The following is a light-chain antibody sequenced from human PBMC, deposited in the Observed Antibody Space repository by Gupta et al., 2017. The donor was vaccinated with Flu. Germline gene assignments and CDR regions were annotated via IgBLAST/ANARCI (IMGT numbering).Light chain of an antibody. CDR2: GAS. CDR3: QQYGSFPLT. J-gene: IGKJ4*01. Sequence: EIVLTQSPGTLSLSPGERATLSCRASQSVRSSYLAWYQQKPGQAPRLLIYGASSRATGIPDRCSGSGSGTDFTLTISRLEPEDFAVYYCQQYGSFPLTFGGGTKVEIK. CDR1: QSVRSSY. V-gene: IGKV3-20*01.